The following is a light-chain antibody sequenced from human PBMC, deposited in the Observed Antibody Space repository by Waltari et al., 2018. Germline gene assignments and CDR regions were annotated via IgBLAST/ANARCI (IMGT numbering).Light chain of an antibody. Sequence: DIQMTQSPSSLSASVGDRVTITCRASQSISTYLNWYQQIPGKAPKLLIYATSNLQSGVPSRFSGSGSGTHFTLTISSLQPEDFATYYCQQANSFPLTFGQGTRLEIK. CDR2: ATS. V-gene: IGKV1-39*01. CDR1: QSISTY. J-gene: IGKJ5*01. CDR3: QQANSFPLT.